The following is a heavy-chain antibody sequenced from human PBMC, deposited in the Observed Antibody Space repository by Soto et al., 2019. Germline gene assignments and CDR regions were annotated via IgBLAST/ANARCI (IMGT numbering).Heavy chain of an antibody. Sequence: PSETLSLTCTVSGCSISSGGYYWSWLRQHPGKGLEWIGYIYYSGSTYYNPSLKRRVTISVDTSKNQFSLKLSSVTAAETAVYYCARTVDTAVVTYDSWGQGTLVTVSS. CDR3: ARTVDTAVVTYDS. J-gene: IGHJ4*02. CDR1: GCSISSGGYY. V-gene: IGHV4-31*03. CDR2: IYYSGST. D-gene: IGHD5-18*01.